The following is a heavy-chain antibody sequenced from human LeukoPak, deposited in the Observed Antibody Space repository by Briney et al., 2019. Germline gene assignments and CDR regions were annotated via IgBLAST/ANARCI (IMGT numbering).Heavy chain of an antibody. CDR2: IYYSGST. V-gene: IGHV4-39*07. J-gene: IGHJ5*02. CDR3: ARLSSLANIAARGRTWLDP. D-gene: IGHD6-6*01. CDR1: GGSISSSRYY. Sequence: SETLSLTCTVSGGSISSSRYYWGWIRQPPGKGLEWIGSIYYSGSTNYSPSLKSRVTISVDTSKNQFSLKLSSVTAADTAVYYCARLSSLANIAARGRTWLDPWGQGSLITVSS.